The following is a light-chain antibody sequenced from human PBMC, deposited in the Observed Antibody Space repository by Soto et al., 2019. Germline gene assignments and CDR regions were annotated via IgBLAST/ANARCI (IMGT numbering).Light chain of an antibody. CDR3: QHCNNIPPET. CDR2: GAS. V-gene: IGKV3-15*01. J-gene: IGKJ1*01. Sequence: EIVMTQSPVTLSVSPGERATLSCRASQSVSSNLAWYQQKPGQAPRLLIYGASTRATGIPARFSGSESGTEFTLTISSLLSDEFTDYYYQHCNNIPPETFGQATKVVIK. CDR1: QSVSSN.